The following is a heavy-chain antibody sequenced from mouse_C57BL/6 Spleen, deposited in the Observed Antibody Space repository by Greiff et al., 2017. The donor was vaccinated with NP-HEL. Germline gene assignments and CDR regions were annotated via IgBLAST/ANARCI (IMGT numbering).Heavy chain of an antibody. D-gene: IGHD1-1*01. CDR2: IDPSDSET. CDR3: ARGSTGIFFAY. CDR1: GYTFTSYW. Sequence: VQLQQPGAELVRPGFSVKLSCKASGYTFTSYWMHWVKQRPIQGLEWIGNIDPSDSETHYNQKFKDKATLTVDKSSSTAYMQLSSLTSEDSAVYYCARGSTGIFFAYWGQGTLVTVSA. V-gene: IGHV1-52*01. J-gene: IGHJ3*01.